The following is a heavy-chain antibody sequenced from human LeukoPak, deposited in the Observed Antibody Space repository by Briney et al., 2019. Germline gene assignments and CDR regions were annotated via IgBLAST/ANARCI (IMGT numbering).Heavy chain of an antibody. CDR1: GGSISSGGYY. D-gene: IGHD7-27*01. CDR2: IYHSGST. Sequence: SQTLSLTCTGSGGSISSGGYYWSWIRQPPGKGMEWIGYIYHSGSTYYNPSLKSRVTISVDRSKNQFSLKLSSVTAADTAVYYCPRSLTGEAFDIWGQGTMVTVSS. CDR3: PRSLTGEAFDI. V-gene: IGHV4-30-2*01. J-gene: IGHJ3*02.